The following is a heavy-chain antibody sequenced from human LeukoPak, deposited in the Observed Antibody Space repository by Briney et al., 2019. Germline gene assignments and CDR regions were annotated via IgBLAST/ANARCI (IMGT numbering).Heavy chain of an antibody. CDR3: ATLIYNWNGLYNWFDP. CDR2: FDPEDGET. J-gene: IGHJ5*02. V-gene: IGHV1-24*01. D-gene: IGHD1-20*01. CDR1: GYTLTELS. Sequence: ASVKVSCKVSGYTLTELSMHWVRQAPGKGLEWMGGFDPEDGETIYARKFQGRVTMTEDTSTDTAYMELSSLRSEDTAVYYCATLIYNWNGLYNWFDPWGQGTLVTVSS.